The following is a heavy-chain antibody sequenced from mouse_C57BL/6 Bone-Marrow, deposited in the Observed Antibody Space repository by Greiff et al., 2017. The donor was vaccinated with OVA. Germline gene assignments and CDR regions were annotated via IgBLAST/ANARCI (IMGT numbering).Heavy chain of an antibody. D-gene: IGHD1-1*01. CDR1: GFNIKDYY. V-gene: IGHV14-1*01. CDR3: TTPITTVVGFDY. J-gene: IGHJ2*01. Sequence: VQLKQSGAELVRPGASVKLSCTASGFNIKDYYMHWVKQRPEQGLEWIGRIDPEDGDTEYAPKFQGKATMTADTSSNTAYLQLSSLTSEDTAVYYCTTPITTVVGFDYWGQGTTLTVSS. CDR2: IDPEDGDT.